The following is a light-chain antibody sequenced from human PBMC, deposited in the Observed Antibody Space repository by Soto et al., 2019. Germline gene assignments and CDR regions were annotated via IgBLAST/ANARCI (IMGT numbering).Light chain of an antibody. CDR2: DAS. J-gene: IGKJ5*01. CDR1: QSVSSS. V-gene: IGKV3-11*01. Sequence: EIVLTQSPVTLSLSPGERATLSCRASQSVSSSLAWYQQKPGQAPRLLIYDASNTATGIPARFSGSGSGTDFTLTISSLEPEDFAIYYCPQRSSSITFGQGTRLETK. CDR3: PQRSSSIT.